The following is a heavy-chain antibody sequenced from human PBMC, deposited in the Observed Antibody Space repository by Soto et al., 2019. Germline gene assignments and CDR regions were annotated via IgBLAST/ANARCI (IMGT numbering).Heavy chain of an antibody. Sequence: SQTLSLTCAVYGGSFSGYYWSWIRQPPGKGLEWIGEINHSGSTNYNPSLKSRVTISVDTSKNQFSLKLSSVTAADTAVYYCAASIAVAGISRYFDYWGQGTLVTVS. CDR3: AASIAVAGISRYFDY. J-gene: IGHJ4*02. CDR1: GGSFSGYY. CDR2: INHSGST. V-gene: IGHV4-34*01. D-gene: IGHD6-19*01.